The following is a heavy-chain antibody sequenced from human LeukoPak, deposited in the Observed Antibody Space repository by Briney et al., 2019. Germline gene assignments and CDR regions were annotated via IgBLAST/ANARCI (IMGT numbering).Heavy chain of an antibody. CDR2: ICYSGST. CDR1: GGSISSSSYY. D-gene: IGHD3-10*02. CDR3: ARRRTMFGYFAGEFDY. Sequence: SETLSLTCTVSGGSISSSSYYWGWIRQPPGKGLEWIGSICYSGSTNNNPSLKSRVTISVDTSKNQFSLKLSSVTAADTAVYYCARRRTMFGYFAGEFDYWGQGTLVTVSS. V-gene: IGHV4-39*01. J-gene: IGHJ4*02.